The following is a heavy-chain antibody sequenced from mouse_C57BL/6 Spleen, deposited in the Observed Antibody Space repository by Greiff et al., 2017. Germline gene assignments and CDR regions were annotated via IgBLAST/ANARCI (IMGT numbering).Heavy chain of an antibody. CDR3: SRLTIYYDYDGGDY. V-gene: IGHV1-55*01. Sequence: QVQLQQPGAELVKPGASVKMSCKASGYTFTSYWITWVKQRPGQGLEWIGDIYPGSGSTNYNEKFKSKATLTVATSSSKAYMQLSSLTSEDSAVYYCSRLTIYYDYDGGDYWGQGTTLTVSS. D-gene: IGHD2-4*01. J-gene: IGHJ2*01. CDR2: IYPGSGST. CDR1: GYTFTSYW.